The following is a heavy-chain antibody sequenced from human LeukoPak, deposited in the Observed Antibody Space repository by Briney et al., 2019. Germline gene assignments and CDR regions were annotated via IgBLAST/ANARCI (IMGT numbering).Heavy chain of an antibody. J-gene: IGHJ6*04. CDR1: GFTFSSYG. CDR2: ISSSSSYI. Sequence: GGSLRLSCAASGFTFSSYGMSWVRQAPGKGLEWVSSISSSSSYIYYADSVKGRFTISRDNAKNSLYLQMNSLRAEDTAVYYCARVPHGGNGRNTMDVWGKGTTVTISS. V-gene: IGHV3-21*01. CDR3: ARVPHGGNGRNTMDV. D-gene: IGHD4-23*01.